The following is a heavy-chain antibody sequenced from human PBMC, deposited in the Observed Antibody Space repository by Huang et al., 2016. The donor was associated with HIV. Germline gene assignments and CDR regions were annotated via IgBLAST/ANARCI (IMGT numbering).Heavy chain of an antibody. CDR3: AYQQWLVGGLNH. Sequence: EVELVESGGGLVKPGGSLRLSCAASGFAFSSYGMNWVRQAPGKGLEGVPLMGSDSVYIYYADAVKGRVTISRDNAKSSIYLQLDSLRAEDTAVYYCAYQQWLVGGLNHWGQGTLVVVSS. D-gene: IGHD6-19*01. CDR1: GFAFSSYG. CDR2: MGSDSVYI. J-gene: IGHJ5*02. V-gene: IGHV3-21*02.